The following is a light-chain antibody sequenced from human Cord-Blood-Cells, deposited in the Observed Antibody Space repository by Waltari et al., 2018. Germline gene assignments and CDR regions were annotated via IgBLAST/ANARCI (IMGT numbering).Light chain of an antibody. J-gene: IGLJ1*01. Sequence: QSVLTQPPSVSAAPGQTVTISRSGRRPNLGTHYVSWYHQLPGTAPKLLIYENNKRPAGIPDRFSGSKSGTSATLGITGLQTGDEADYYCGTWDSSLSAYVFGTGTKVTVL. CDR3: GTWDSSLSAYV. V-gene: IGLV1-51*02. CDR1: RPNLGTHY. CDR2: ENN.